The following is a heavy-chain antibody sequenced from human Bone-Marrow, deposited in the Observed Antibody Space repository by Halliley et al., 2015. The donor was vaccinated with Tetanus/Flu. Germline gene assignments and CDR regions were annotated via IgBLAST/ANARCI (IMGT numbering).Heavy chain of an antibody. CDR2: INAGDGTT. D-gene: IGHD1-26*01. J-gene: IGHJ4*02. CDR3: AGGTIMGTTNF. CDR1: GFTFTAYA. Sequence: QLVQSGAEVKKPGASVMVSCKASGFTFTAYAIHWVRLAPGQRLEWMGWINAGDGTTRYSQRFQDRVTITRDTSASTAYMDLSGLRSGDTAVYYCAGGTIMGTTNFWGQGTLVTVSS. V-gene: IGHV1-3*01.